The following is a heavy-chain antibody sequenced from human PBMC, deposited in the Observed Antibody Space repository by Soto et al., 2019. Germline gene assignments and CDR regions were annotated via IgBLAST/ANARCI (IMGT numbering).Heavy chain of an antibody. Sequence: SETLSLTCTVSGGSVSGGSYFWSWVRQPPGKGLEWIGYFYYSGGTKYNPSLKSRVTILEDTSKNQFSLKLNSVTAADTAVYYCAREGRMGTFDYWGQGALVT. CDR1: GGSVSGGSYF. J-gene: IGHJ4*02. D-gene: IGHD1-1*01. CDR3: AREGRMGTFDY. CDR2: FYYSGGT. V-gene: IGHV4-61*01.